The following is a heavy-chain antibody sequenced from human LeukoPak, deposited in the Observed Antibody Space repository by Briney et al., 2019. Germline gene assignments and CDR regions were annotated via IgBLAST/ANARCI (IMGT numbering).Heavy chain of an antibody. Sequence: PGGSLRLSCAASGFTFDDYAMHWVRQVPGKGLEWVSGISWNSGGIGYADSVKGRFIISRDNAKNSLYLQMNSLRAEDTALYYCAKDIGGITAVGNFDYWGQGTLVTVSS. V-gene: IGHV3-9*01. J-gene: IGHJ4*02. CDR3: AKDIGGITAVGNFDY. CDR1: GFTFDDYA. CDR2: ISWNSGGI. D-gene: IGHD6-13*01.